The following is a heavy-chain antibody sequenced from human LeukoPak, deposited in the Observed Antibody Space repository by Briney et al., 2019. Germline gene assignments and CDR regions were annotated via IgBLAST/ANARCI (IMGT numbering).Heavy chain of an antibody. J-gene: IGHJ4*02. CDR1: GFTFSSYG. D-gene: IGHD5-12*01. CDR2: ISYDGSNK. CDR3: AKVGGYEASGPEY. V-gene: IGHV3-30*18. Sequence: GGSLRLSCAASGFTFSSYGMHWVRQAPGKGLEWVAVISYDGSNKYYADSVKGRFTISRDNSKNTLYLQMNSLRAEDTAVYYCAKVGGYEASGPEYWGQGTLVTVSS.